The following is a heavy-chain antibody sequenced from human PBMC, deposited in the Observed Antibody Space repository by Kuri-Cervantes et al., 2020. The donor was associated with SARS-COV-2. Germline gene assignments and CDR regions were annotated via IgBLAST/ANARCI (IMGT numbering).Heavy chain of an antibody. D-gene: IGHD1-26*01. CDR1: GFTFSSYE. J-gene: IGHJ4*02. CDR3: TRWRVGAKT. CDR2: ISSTGDTI. Sequence: GGSLRLSCAASGFTFSSYEMNWVHQTPGKGLEWVSYISSTGDTIYYADSVKGRFTISRDNAKNSLYLQMNSLRAEDTAVYYCTRWRVGAKTWGQGTLVTVSS. V-gene: IGHV3-48*03.